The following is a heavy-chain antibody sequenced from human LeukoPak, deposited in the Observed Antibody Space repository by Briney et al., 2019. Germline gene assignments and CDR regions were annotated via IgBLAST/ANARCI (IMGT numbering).Heavy chain of an antibody. D-gene: IGHD3-16*02. CDR2: ISYDGSNK. J-gene: IGHJ4*02. CDR1: GFTFSSYG. CDR3: ARDYRY. V-gene: IGHV3-30*03. Sequence: GGSLRLSCAASGFTFSSYGIHWVRQAPGKGLEWVAVISYDGSNKYYADSVKGRFTISRDNSKNTLYLQMNSLRSEDTAVYYCARDYRYWGQGTLVTVSS.